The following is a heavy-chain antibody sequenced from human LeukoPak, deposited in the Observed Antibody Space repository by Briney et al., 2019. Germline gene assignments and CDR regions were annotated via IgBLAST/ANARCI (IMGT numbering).Heavy chain of an antibody. D-gene: IGHD6-19*01. V-gene: IGHV1-69*04. CDR2: IIPILGIA. CDR1: GGTFSSYT. CDR3: ARDYRSGRSNWFDP. J-gene: IGHJ5*02. Sequence: GASVKVSCKASGGTFSSYTISWVRQAPGQGLEWMGRIIPILGIANYAQKFQGRVTITADKSTSTAYMELRSLRSEDTAVYYCARDYRSGRSNWFDPWGQGTLVTVSS.